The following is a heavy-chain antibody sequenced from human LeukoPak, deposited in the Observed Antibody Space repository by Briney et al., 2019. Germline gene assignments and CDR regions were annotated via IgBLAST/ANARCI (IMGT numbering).Heavy chain of an antibody. Sequence: SETLSLTCTVSGGSISNYYWSWIRQPAGKGLEWIGRFYPSGSYNYNPSLKSRVTMSVDTSKNQFSLRLSSVTAADTAVYYCARLFPATGTPYYYIMDVWGQGTTVTVSS. CDR1: GGSISNYY. D-gene: IGHD6-13*01. CDR2: FYPSGSY. CDR3: ARLFPATGTPYYYIMDV. J-gene: IGHJ6*02. V-gene: IGHV4-4*07.